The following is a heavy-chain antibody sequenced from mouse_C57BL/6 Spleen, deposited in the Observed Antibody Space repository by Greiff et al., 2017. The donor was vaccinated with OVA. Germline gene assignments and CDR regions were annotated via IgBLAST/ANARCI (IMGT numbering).Heavy chain of an antibody. V-gene: IGHV1-61*01. CDR1: GYTFTSYW. CDR2: IYPSDSET. Sequence: QVQLQQSGAELVRPGSSVKLSCKASGYTFTSYWMDWVKQRPGQGLEWIGNIYPSDSETHYNQKFKDKATLTVDKSSSTAYMQLSSLTSEDSAVYYCARQGGSDYYAMDYWGQGTSVTVSS. D-gene: IGHD1-1*02. J-gene: IGHJ4*01. CDR3: ARQGGSDYYAMDY.